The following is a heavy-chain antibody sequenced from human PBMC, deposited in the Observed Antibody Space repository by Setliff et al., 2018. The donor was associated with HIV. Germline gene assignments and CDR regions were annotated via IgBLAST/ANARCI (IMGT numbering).Heavy chain of an antibody. V-gene: IGHV4-59*12. D-gene: IGHD3-10*01. CDR3: ARGDGEASFDI. J-gene: IGHJ3*02. CDR2: IYHSGST. Sequence: SETLSLTCAVSSGSISPYYWSWIRQPPGRGLEWIGEIYHSGSTNYSPSLNGRVTISLDKSKNQFSLKLTSVNAADTAVYYCARGDGEASFDIWGRGTMVTVSS. CDR1: SGSISPYY.